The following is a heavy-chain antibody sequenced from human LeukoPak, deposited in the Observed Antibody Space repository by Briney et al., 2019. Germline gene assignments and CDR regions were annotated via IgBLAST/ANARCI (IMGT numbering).Heavy chain of an antibody. J-gene: IGHJ4*02. CDR2: IIPIFGTA. CDR1: GGTFSSYA. Sequence: SVKVSCKASGGTFSSYAISWVRQAPGQGLEWMGGIIPIFGTANYAQKFQGRVTITADESTSTAYMELSSLRSEDTAVYYRARITNYYDSSGYYYGSNDYWGQGTLVTVSS. CDR3: ARITNYYDSSGYYYGSNDY. D-gene: IGHD3-22*01. V-gene: IGHV1-69*13.